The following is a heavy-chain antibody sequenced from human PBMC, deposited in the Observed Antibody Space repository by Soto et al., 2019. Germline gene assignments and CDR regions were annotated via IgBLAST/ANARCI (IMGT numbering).Heavy chain of an antibody. D-gene: IGHD3-3*01. CDR2: ISYSGSN. J-gene: IGHJ6*02. V-gene: IGHV4-39*01. CDR1: GGSISSRSYY. CDR3: ATHRLAQDFWSDTFEDFYGRDV. Sequence: QLQLQESGPGLVKPSETLSLTCILSGGSISSRSYYWGWIRQSPGKGLEWIGSISYSGSNYYNPSRRSQGTPPMYTSKAPFSLQLTSVTAADAAVYYCATHRLAQDFWSDTFEDFYGRDVWGQGSTVTVSS.